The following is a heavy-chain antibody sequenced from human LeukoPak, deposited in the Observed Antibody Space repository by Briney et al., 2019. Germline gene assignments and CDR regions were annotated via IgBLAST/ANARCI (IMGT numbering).Heavy chain of an antibody. CDR1: GGSISNYY. D-gene: IGHD3-3*01. CDR3: ARLGGMGLWSGYYGIDY. V-gene: IGHV4-39*01. J-gene: IGHJ4*02. CDR2: IYYSGST. Sequence: SETLSLTCTVSGGSISNYYWSWIRQPPGKGLEWIGSIYYSGSTYYNPSLKSRVTISVDTSKNQFSLKLSSVTAAVTAVYYCARLGGMGLWSGYYGIDYWGQGTLVTVSS.